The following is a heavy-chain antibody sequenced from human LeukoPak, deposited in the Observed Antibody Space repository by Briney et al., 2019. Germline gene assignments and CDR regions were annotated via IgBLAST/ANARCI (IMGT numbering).Heavy chain of an antibody. Sequence: PGGSLRLSCAASGFTFSDYYMSWIRQAPGKGLEWVSYISSSGSTIYYADSVKGRFTISRDNAKNSLYLQMNSLRAEDTAVYYCARARYNWNYNWFDPWGQGTLVTVSS. V-gene: IGHV3-11*04. D-gene: IGHD1-7*01. CDR2: ISSSGSTI. CDR1: GFTFSDYY. CDR3: ARARYNWNYNWFDP. J-gene: IGHJ5*02.